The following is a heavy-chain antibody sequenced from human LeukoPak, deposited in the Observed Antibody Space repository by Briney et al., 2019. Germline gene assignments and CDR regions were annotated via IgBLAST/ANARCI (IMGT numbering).Heavy chain of an antibody. CDR1: GFTFNTYS. J-gene: IGHJ4*02. D-gene: IGHD3-22*01. Sequence: GGSLRLSCAASGFTFNTYSMNWVRQAPGEGLEWVSVIYSGGSTYYADSVKGRFTISRDNSKNTLYLQTNSLRAEDTAVYYCARGSYYYDSSGYFLYYFDYWGQGTLVTVSS. CDR2: IYSGGST. CDR3: ARGSYYYDSSGYFLYYFDY. V-gene: IGHV3-53*01.